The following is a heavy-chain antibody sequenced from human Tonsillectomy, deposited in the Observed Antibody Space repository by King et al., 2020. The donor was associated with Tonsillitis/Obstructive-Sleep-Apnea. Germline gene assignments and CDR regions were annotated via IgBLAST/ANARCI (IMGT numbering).Heavy chain of an antibody. V-gene: IGHV4-31*01. CDR1: GGSISSGGYY. Sequence: VPLQESGPGLVKPSQTLSLTCTVSGGSISSGGYYWSWIRQHPGKGLEWIGYIYYSGSTYYNPSLKSQVTISVDTSKNQVSLKLSSVTAADTAVYYCARGLAVAGGYYFDYWGQGTLVSVSS. D-gene: IGHD6-19*01. J-gene: IGHJ4*02. CDR3: ARGLAVAGGYYFDY. CDR2: IYYSGST.